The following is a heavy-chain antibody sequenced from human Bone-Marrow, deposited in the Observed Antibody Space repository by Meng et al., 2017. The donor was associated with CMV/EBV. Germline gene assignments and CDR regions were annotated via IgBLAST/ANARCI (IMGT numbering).Heavy chain of an antibody. CDR3: ARTQLTGYGRYYYGLDV. CDR1: GVSVRSVDHF. CDR2: IYHSGSS. J-gene: IGHJ6*02. D-gene: IGHD3-10*01. V-gene: IGHV4-61*03. Sequence: ESLKISCTVSGVSVRSVDHFWTWVRQSPGKGLEWIGNIYHSGSSNYNPSLKGRVSMSVDTSSNHFSLMLRSVIAADTAVYYCARTQLTGYGRYYYGLDVCGQGTTVTVSS.